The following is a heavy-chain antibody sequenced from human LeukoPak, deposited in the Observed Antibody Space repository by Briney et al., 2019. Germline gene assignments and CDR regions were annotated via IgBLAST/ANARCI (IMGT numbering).Heavy chain of an antibody. V-gene: IGHV3-74*01. CDR3: GRALYRGFDY. J-gene: IGHJ4*02. CDR2: ISSDGSST. CDR1: GFTFSSDW. D-gene: IGHD1-26*01. Sequence: GGSLRLSCAASGFTFSSDWMHWVRQAPGKGLVWVSRISSDGSSTSYADSVRGRFTISRDNAKNTLYLQMNSLRAEDTAVYYCGRALYRGFDYWGQGTLVTVSS.